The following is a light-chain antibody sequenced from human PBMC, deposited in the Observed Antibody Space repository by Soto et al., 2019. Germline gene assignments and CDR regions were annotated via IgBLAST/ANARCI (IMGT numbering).Light chain of an antibody. CDR1: QSVSSN. Sequence: EIVMTQSPATLSVSPGERATLSCRASQSVSSNLAWYQQKPGQAPRLLIYGASTRATGIAARFSGSGSGTEFTHTIRSLQSEDFVVYYCQQYNNWPFFGQGTKLEIK. CDR3: QQYNNWPF. J-gene: IGKJ2*01. CDR2: GAS. V-gene: IGKV3-15*01.